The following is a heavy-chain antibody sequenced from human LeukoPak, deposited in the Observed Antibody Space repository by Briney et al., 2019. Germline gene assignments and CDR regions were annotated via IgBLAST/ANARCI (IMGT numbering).Heavy chain of an antibody. CDR3: AASAQWGED. CDR2: IQSETDGGTT. V-gene: IGHV3-15*01. CDR1: GFCFSHGR. Sequence: GGSLRLSCTASGFCFSHGRMYWVRQAPGKGLEWIGRIQSETDGGTTDYAAPVKGRFTISRDDSKNMLHLQMNSLKNEDTAVYYCAASAQWGEDWGHGTLVTVSP. D-gene: IGHD1-26*01. J-gene: IGHJ4*01.